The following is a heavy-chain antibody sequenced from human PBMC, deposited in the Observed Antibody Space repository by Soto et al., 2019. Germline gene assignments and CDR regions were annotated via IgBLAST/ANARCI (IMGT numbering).Heavy chain of an antibody. D-gene: IGHD3-3*01. CDR1: GFTFSMFA. V-gene: IGHV3-23*01. CDR2: ISGSGGST. J-gene: IGHJ5*01. CDR3: AKERNFWSGTAGFDS. Sequence: GGSLRLSCVGSGFTFSMFAMIWVRQAPGKGLEWISSISGSGGSTYYADSVKGRFTVSRDNSKTTVFLQMNSLRTEDTAVYFCAKERNFWSGTAGFDSWGQGSPVTVSS.